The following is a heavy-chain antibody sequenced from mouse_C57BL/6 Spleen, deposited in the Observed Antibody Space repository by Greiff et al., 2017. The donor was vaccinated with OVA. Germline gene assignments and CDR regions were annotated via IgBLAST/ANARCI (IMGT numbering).Heavy chain of an antibody. CDR3: ARHGLTGTLMDY. CDR1: EYEFPSHD. V-gene: IGHV5-2*02. Sequence: EVQLVESGGGLVQPRESLQLSCESNEYEFPSHDMSWVRKTPETRPELVAASNSDGGSTYYPDTMERRFIISRDNTKKTLYLPMSSLRSEDTALYYCARHGLTGTLMDYWGQGTSVTVSS. CDR2: SNSDGGST. D-gene: IGHD4-1*01. J-gene: IGHJ4*01.